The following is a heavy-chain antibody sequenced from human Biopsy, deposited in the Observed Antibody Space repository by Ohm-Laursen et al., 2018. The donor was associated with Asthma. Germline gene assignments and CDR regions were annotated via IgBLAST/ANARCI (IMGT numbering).Heavy chain of an antibody. Sequence: GASVKVSCKTSGYTFNSAGITWVRQAPGQGLEWMGWISVYNGNTKVAQKLQDRVTMIIDTSTSTAYMELRSLRSDDTAMYFCARAVDYSHYYGIDVWGQGTTVTVS. CDR1: GYTFNSAG. CDR3: ARAVDYSHYYGIDV. D-gene: IGHD3-10*01. V-gene: IGHV1-18*01. CDR2: ISVYNGNT. J-gene: IGHJ6*02.